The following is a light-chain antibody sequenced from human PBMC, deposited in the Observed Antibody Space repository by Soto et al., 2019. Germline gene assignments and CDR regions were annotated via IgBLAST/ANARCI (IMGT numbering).Light chain of an antibody. CDR2: GAS. CDR3: QQYDSSPWT. V-gene: IGKV3-20*01. CDR1: QSVSSSF. J-gene: IGKJ1*01. Sequence: EIVLTQSPGTLSLSPGERATLSCRASQSVSSSFFAWYQQKPGQAPRPLIYGASSRATGIPDRFSGSGSGTDFTLTISRLEPEDVAVYYCQQYDSSPWTFGQGTKVEIK.